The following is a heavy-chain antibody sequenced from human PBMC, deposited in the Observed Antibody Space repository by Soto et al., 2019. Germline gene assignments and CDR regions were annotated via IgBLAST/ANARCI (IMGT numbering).Heavy chain of an antibody. CDR3: AKSGAIPLYYMDV. CDR2: ISDSGGST. V-gene: IGHV3-23*01. D-gene: IGHD3-10*01. J-gene: IGHJ6*03. CDR1: GFIFSSYG. Sequence: EVHLLESGGGLVQPGGSLRLSCAASGFIFSSYGMNWVRQAPGKGREWVSGISDSGGSTYYADSVKGRFTVSRDNSKDTLYLQVSSLRAEDTAIYYCAKSGAIPLYYMDVWGKGTTVTVYS.